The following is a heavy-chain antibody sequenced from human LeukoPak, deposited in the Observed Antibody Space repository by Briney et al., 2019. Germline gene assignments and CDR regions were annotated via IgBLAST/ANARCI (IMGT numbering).Heavy chain of an antibody. CDR1: GGSISSYY. Sequence: PSETLSLTCTVSGGSISSYYWSWIRQPAGKGLEWIGYIYYSGSTNYNPSLKSRVTISVDTSKNQFSLKLSSVTAADTAVYYCARHVEDIVVVPAAISFDIWGQGTMVTVSS. D-gene: IGHD2-2*01. CDR2: IYYSGST. CDR3: ARHVEDIVVVPAAISFDI. V-gene: IGHV4-59*08. J-gene: IGHJ3*02.